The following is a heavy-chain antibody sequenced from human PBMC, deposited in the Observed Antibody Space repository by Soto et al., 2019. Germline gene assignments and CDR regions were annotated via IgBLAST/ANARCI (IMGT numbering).Heavy chain of an antibody. CDR3: ARTRLFDASGYYYYYYGMDV. V-gene: IGHV3-53*01. Sequence: EVKLVESGGGLIQPGGSLRLSCSASGFNVSDNYITWVRQAPGRGLQWVSSLYSGGYGPIADFAKGRFTIYRDDSRNTVYLHMSSLRVEDAAVYFCARTRLFDASGYYYYYYGMDVWGQGTTVIVSS. CDR2: LYSGGYG. J-gene: IGHJ6*02. CDR1: GFNVSDNY. D-gene: IGHD3-22*01.